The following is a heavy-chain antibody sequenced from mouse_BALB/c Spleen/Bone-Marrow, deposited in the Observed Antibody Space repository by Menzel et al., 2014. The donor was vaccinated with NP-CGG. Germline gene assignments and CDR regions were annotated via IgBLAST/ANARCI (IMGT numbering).Heavy chain of an antibody. D-gene: IGHD4-1*01. V-gene: IGHV5-17*02. CDR1: GFTFSSFG. J-gene: IGHJ2*01. Sequence: DVQLQESGGGLVQPGGSRKLSCAASGFTFSSFGMHWVRQAPERGLEWVAYISSGSSTIYYADTVKGRFTISRDNLKNTLFLQMTSLRSEDTAMYYCTRGGNWEDFDYWGQGTTLTVSS. CDR3: TRGGNWEDFDY. CDR2: ISSGSSTI.